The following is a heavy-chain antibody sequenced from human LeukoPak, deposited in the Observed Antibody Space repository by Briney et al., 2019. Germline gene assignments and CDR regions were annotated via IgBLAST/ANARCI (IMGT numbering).Heavy chain of an antibody. CDR3: ARRPYSDTSGRLSDV. Sequence: GGSLRLSCAASGFTYSTYSMNWVRQAPGKGLEWTSYIGSSGSPTHYADSVGGRFTISRDNAKNSLYLQMNSLRDEDTAVYFCARRPYSDTSGRLSDVWGQGTTVTVSS. V-gene: IGHV3-48*02. D-gene: IGHD3-22*01. CDR2: IGSSGSPT. J-gene: IGHJ6*02. CDR1: GFTYSTYS.